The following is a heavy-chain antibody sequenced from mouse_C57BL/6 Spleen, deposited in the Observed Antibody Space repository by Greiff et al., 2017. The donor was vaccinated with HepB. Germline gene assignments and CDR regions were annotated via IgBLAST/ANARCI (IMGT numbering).Heavy chain of an antibody. D-gene: IGHD2-2*01. CDR3: ARTTMVTTDYAMDY. V-gene: IGHV1-64*01. CDR2: IHPNSGST. J-gene: IGHJ4*01. CDR1: GYTFTSYW. Sequence: VQLQQPGAELVKPGASVKLSCKASGYTFTSYWMHWVKQRPGQGLEWIGMIHPNSGSTNYNEKCKSKATLTVDKSSSTAYMQLSSLTSEDSAVYYCARTTMVTTDYAMDYWGQGTSVTVSS.